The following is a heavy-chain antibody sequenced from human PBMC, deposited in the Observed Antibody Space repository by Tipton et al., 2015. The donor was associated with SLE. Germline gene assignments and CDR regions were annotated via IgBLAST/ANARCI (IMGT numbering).Heavy chain of an antibody. V-gene: IGHV4-39*01. Sequence: TLSLTCTVSAGSITSSSYYWAWIRQPPGKGLEWIGTIYHSGSTYYNPSLKSRVTTSVDTSKNQFSLKLRSVTAADTAVYYCARLKGRLELPGYHYYMDVWGKGTTVTVSS. CDR1: AGSITSSSYY. J-gene: IGHJ6*03. CDR3: ARLKGRLELPGYHYYMDV. CDR2: IYHSGST. D-gene: IGHD1-7*01.